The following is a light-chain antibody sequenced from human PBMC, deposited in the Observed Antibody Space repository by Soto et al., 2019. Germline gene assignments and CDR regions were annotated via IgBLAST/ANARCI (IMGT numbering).Light chain of an antibody. CDR3: CSYAGSYTLV. V-gene: IGLV2-11*01. CDR2: DVS. J-gene: IGLJ2*01. CDR1: SSDVAGFNY. Sequence: QSALTQPRSVSGSPGQSVTISCTGSSSDVAGFNYVSWYQQHPGKAPKLMIYDVSKRPSGVPYRFSGSKSTNTASLTISGLQAEDEADYYCCSYAGSYTLVFGGGTKLTVL.